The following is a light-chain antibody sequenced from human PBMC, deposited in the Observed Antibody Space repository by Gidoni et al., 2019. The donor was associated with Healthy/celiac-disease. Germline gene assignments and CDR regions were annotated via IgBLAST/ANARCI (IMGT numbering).Light chain of an antibody. V-gene: IGKV3-20*01. J-gene: IGKJ1*01. Sequence: ELVLTQSPGTLSLSPGERATLSCRASQSVSSSYLAWYQQNPGQAPRLLIDGASSRATGIPDRFSGSGSGTDFTLTISRLEPEDFAVYYCQQYGSSPPTFGQGTKVEIK. CDR1: QSVSSSY. CDR2: GAS. CDR3: QQYGSSPPT.